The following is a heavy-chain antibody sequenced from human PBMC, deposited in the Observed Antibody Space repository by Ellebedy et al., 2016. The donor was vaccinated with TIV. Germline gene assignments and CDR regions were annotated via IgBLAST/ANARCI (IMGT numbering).Heavy chain of an antibody. CDR3: AREVGGGGAY. V-gene: IGHV3-7*01. D-gene: IGHD2-21*01. CDR1: GFTFSPYW. CDR2: IKQDGSEI. J-gene: IGHJ4*02. Sequence: GESLKISXAASGFTFSPYWMHWLRQAPGKGLEWVANIKQDGSEIYYVDSVKGRFTISRDNAKSSLYLQMNSLRADDTAVYYCAREVGGGGAYWGQGTLVTVSS.